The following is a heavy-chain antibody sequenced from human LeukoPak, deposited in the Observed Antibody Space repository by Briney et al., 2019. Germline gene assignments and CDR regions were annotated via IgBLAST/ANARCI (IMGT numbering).Heavy chain of an antibody. CDR3: VRGNYDSRGYSNAFDI. D-gene: IGHD3-22*01. CDR1: GASISSSY. CDR2: IYYSGST. J-gene: IGHJ3*02. V-gene: IGHV4-59*01. Sequence: SGTLSLTCTVSGASISSSYWSWVRQPPGKRLEWIGFIYYSGSTNSNPSLKSRVTISADTSKNQFSLKLSSVTAADTAVYYCVRGNYDSRGYSNAFDIWGQGAMVTVSS.